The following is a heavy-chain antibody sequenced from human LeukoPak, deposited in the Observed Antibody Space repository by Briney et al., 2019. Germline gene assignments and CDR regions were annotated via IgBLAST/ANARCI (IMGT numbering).Heavy chain of an antibody. V-gene: IGHV3-11*01. CDR2: ISSSGSTI. CDR1: GFTFSDYY. CDR3: AKSFSYYYDSSGYYDY. J-gene: IGHJ4*02. D-gene: IGHD3-22*01. Sequence: GGSLRLSCAASGFTFSDYYMSWIRQAPGKGLEWVSYISSSGSTIYYADSVKGRFTISRDNSKNTLYLQMNSLRAEDTAVYYCAKSFSYYYDSSGYYDYWGQGTLVTVSS.